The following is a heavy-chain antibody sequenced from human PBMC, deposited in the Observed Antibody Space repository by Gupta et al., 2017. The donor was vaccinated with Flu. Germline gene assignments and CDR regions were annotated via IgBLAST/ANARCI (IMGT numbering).Heavy chain of an antibody. D-gene: IGHD2-2*01. J-gene: IGHJ5*02. CDR2: SSYSGHS. V-gene: IGHV4-59*01. Sequence: QVQLQESCPGLVKPSETLSLTCTVSGGSLSRYYWHWIRQPPGKGLEWIGYSSYSGHSNYNSSLKSRVTISVDTPRNQFSLRLRSVTAADTAVYYCVRDLGSSSSHHWGQGTLVIVSS. CDR3: VRDLGSSSSHH. CDR1: GGSLSRYY.